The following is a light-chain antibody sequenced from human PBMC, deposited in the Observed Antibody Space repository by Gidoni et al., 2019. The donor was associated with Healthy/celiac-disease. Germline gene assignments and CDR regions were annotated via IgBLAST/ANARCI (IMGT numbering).Light chain of an antibody. Sequence: DIVMTQSPRSLPVTPGEPASISCRSSQSLLHSNGYNYLDWYLQKPGQSPQLLIYLGSHRASGVPDRFSGSGSGTDFTLKISRVEAEDVGVYYCMQALQTPPWTFGQGTKVEIK. V-gene: IGKV2-28*01. CDR1: QSLLHSNGYNY. CDR3: MQALQTPPWT. CDR2: LGS. J-gene: IGKJ1*01.